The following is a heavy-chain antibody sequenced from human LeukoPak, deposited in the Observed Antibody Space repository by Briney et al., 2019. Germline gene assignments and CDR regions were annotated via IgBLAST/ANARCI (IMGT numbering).Heavy chain of an antibody. J-gene: IGHJ4*02. D-gene: IGHD3-3*01. CDR2: IYYSGRT. CDR3: AREGGFYRPLDY. Sequence: SETLSLTCTVSGGAISSSAVSTSGNFWGWIRQSPGRGLEWIGSIYYSGRTYNNPSLKSRVTISLDTAKNQVSLKLTSVTAADTAVYYCAREGGFYRPLDYSGQGTLVTVSS. V-gene: IGHV4-39*07. CDR1: GGAISSSAVSTSGNF.